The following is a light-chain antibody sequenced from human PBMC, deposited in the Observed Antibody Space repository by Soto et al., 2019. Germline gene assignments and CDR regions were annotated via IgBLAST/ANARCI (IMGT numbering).Light chain of an antibody. CDR3: QQYGSSGT. Sequence: ESMWTQSPATRSLAPGERATLSCRASPSVTNYLAWYQQKPGQAPRLVIYGAFNRATGIPARFSGSGSGTDFTLTISRLEPEDFAVYYCQQYGSSGTFGQG. CDR2: GAF. V-gene: IGKV3-20*01. J-gene: IGKJ1*01. CDR1: PSVTNY.